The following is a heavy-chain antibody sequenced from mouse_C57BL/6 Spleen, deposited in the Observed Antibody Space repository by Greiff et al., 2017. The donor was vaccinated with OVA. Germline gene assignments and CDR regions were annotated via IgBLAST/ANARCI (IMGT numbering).Heavy chain of an antibody. CDR2: IYPGDGDT. J-gene: IGHJ2*01. Sequence: VQRVESGAELVKPGASVKISCKASGYAFSSYWMNWVKQRPGKGLEWIGQIYPGDGDTNYNGKFKGKATLTADKSSSTAYMQLSSLTSEDSAVYFCARSESFFFDYWGQGTTLTVSS. V-gene: IGHV1-80*01. CDR1: GYAFSSYW. CDR3: ARSESFFFDY.